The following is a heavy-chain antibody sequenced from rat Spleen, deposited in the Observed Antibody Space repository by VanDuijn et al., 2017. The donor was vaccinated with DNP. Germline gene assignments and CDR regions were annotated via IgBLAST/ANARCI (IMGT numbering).Heavy chain of an antibody. CDR3: TRDFDY. CDR2: ISSGGST. J-gene: IGHJ2*01. Sequence: QVQLKESGPGLVQPSQTLSLTCTVSGFSLTSYGLSWVRQPPGTGLEWIAAISSGGSTYYNSALKSRLSISRDTSKRQVFLKMNSLQTEDTAIYFCTRDFDYWCQGVMVTVSS. CDR1: GFSLTSYG. V-gene: IGHV2S12*01.